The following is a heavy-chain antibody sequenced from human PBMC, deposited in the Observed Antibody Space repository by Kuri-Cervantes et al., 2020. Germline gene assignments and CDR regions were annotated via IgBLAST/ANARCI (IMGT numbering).Heavy chain of an antibody. CDR3: AGRLIVRGDYGDYHPEDWYFDL. V-gene: IGHV4-59*01. CDR2: IYYSGST. J-gene: IGHJ2*01. CDR1: GFTFDDYA. D-gene: IGHD4-17*01. Sequence: ESLKISCAASGFTFDDYAMHWVRQAPGKGLEWIGYIYYSGSTNYNPSLKSRVTISVDTSKNQFSLKLSSVTAADTAVYYCAGRLIVRGDYGDYHPEDWYFDLWGRGTLVTVSS.